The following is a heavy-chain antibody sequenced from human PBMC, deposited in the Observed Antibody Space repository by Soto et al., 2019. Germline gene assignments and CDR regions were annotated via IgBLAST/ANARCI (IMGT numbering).Heavy chain of an antibody. V-gene: IGHV3-13*01. CDR2: IGTAGDT. CDR1: GFSFGSYD. D-gene: IGHD2-8*01. CDR3: ARDRAVSNYYYYDMYV. Sequence: GGSLRLSCAASGFSFGSYDMHWVRQATGKGLEWVSAIGTAGDTYYPGSVKGRFTISRENAKNSLYLQMNSLRAEDTAVYYCARDRAVSNYYYYDMYVWGQGTTVTVSS. J-gene: IGHJ6*02.